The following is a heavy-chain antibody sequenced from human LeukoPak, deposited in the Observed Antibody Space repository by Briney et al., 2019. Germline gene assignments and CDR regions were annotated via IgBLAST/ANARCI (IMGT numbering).Heavy chain of an antibody. CDR3: AKNNWFDP. CDR2: INDSGST. V-gene: IGHV4-34*01. CDR1: GGSFSGHY. J-gene: IGHJ5*02. Sequence: PSETLSLTCAVSGGSFSGHYWSWIRQPPGEGLEWIGEINDSGSTKYNPSLKSRVTISADTSKNRFSLKLSSVTAADTAVYYCAKNNWFDPWGQGTLVTVSS.